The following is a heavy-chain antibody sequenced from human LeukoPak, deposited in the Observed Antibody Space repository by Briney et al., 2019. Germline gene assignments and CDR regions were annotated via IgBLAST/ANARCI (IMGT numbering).Heavy chain of an antibody. CDR1: GYSFSTYW. Sequence: GESLKISCKASGYSFSTYWIGWVRQMPGKGLEWMGITYPADSDTRYSPSFQGQVTISADKSISTAYLQWSSLKASDTAMYYCARGGYDFWSGSLAEYFQHWGQGTLVTVSS. CDR2: TYPADSDT. D-gene: IGHD3-3*01. V-gene: IGHV5-51*01. J-gene: IGHJ1*01. CDR3: ARGGYDFWSGSLAEYFQH.